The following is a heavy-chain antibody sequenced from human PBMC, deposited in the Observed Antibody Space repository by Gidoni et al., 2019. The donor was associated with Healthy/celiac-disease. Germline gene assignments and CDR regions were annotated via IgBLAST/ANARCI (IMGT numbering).Heavy chain of an antibody. CDR2: ISGSGGST. D-gene: IGHD2-15*01. CDR3: AKESYCSGGSCYNDFDY. V-gene: IGHV3-23*01. Sequence: EVQLLESGGGLVQPGGSLRLSCAASGFTFSSYAMSWVRQAPGKGLEWVSAISGSGGSTYYADSVKGRFTISRDNAKNTLYLQMNSLRAEDTAVYYCAKESYCSGGSCYNDFDYWGQGTLVTVSS. J-gene: IGHJ4*02. CDR1: GFTFSSYA.